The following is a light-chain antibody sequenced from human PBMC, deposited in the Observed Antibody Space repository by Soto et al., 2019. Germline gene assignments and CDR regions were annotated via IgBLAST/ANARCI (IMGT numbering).Light chain of an antibody. Sequence: QSALTQPASVSGSPGQSITISCTGTSSDVGGYNYVSWYQHHPGKAPKLIIYDVNIRPSGVSNRFSGSKSGNTASLTISGLQAEDEADYYCSSPRLFGGGTKLTVL. CDR3: SSPRL. V-gene: IGLV2-14*03. CDR1: SSDVGGYNY. CDR2: DVN. J-gene: IGLJ2*01.